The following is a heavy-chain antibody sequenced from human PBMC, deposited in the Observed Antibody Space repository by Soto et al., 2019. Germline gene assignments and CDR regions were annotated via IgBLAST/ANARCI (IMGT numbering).Heavy chain of an antibody. Sequence: SETLSLTCTVSGGSISSNYWTWIRQPPGKGLEWIGYIYYSGSTYYNPSLKSRVTISVDTSKNQFSLKLSSVPPADRAVYYWARDSEYSDFWRGPNNYYGMDVGGQGTTVTVSS. J-gene: IGHJ6*02. CDR1: GGSISSNY. CDR2: IYYSGST. CDR3: ARDSEYSDFWRGPNNYYGMDV. V-gene: IGHV4-59*12. D-gene: IGHD3-3*01.